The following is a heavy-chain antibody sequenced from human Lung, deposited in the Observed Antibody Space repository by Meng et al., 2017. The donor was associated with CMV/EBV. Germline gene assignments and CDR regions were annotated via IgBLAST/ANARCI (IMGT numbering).Heavy chain of an antibody. V-gene: IGHV4-30-4*08. Sequence: TLSPXXTVSGASIDSDNYYWSWIRQPPGKGLEWIGYIYYSGSSFYNPSLKSRVTISLNMSKNQFSLYLSSVTAADTAVYYCARADYYNLMDVWGQGTTVTVSS. CDR1: GASIDSDNYY. CDR3: ARADYYNLMDV. J-gene: IGHJ6*02. CDR2: IYYSGSS.